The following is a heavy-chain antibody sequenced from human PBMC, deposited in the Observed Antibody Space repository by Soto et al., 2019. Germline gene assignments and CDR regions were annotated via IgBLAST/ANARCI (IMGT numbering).Heavy chain of an antibody. J-gene: IGHJ5*02. CDR1: GGSISNSANH. D-gene: IGHD3-10*01. Sequence: QVQLQESGPGLVRPSQTLSLSCTVSGGSISNSANHWSWIRQHPGEGLEWIGYIYYSGGNYYSPSLKGRVTMSIDPSKNQFSLKLSSVTAADTAVYYCAKGVRGVPNWFDPWGQGTLVTVSS. CDR2: IYYSGGN. V-gene: IGHV4-31*03. CDR3: AKGVRGVPNWFDP.